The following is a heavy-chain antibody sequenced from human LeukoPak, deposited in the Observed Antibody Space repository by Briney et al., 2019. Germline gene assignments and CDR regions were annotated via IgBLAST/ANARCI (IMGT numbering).Heavy chain of an antibody. Sequence: PSETLSLTCAVYGGSFSGYYWSWIRQPPGKGLEWIGEINHSGSTNYNPSLKSRVTISVDTSKNQFSLKLSSVTAADTAVYYCARVIAEYYYYMDVWGKGTTVTVSS. CDR3: ARVIAEYYYYMDV. V-gene: IGHV4-34*01. J-gene: IGHJ6*03. CDR2: INHSGST. CDR1: GGSFSGYY.